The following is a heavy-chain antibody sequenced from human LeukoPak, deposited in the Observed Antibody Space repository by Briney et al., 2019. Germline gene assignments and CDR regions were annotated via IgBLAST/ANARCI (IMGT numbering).Heavy chain of an antibody. CDR1: GGSISSGGYY. V-gene: IGHV4-31*03. CDR3: ARDQITMVRGVMQENWFDP. CDR2: IYYSGST. D-gene: IGHD3-10*01. J-gene: IGHJ5*02. Sequence: SETLSLTCTVSGGSISSGGYYWSWIRQHPGKGLEWIGYIYYSGSTYYNPSLKSRVTISVDTSKNQSSLKLSSVTAADTAVYYCARDQITMVRGVMQENWFDPWGQGTLVTVSS.